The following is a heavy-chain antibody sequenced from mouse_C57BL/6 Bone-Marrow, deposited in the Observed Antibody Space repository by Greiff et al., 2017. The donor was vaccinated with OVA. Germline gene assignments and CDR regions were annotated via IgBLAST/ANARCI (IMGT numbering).Heavy chain of an antibody. V-gene: IGHV1-64*01. CDR1: GYTFTSYW. CDR2: IHPNSGST. D-gene: IGHD1-1*01. J-gene: IGHJ1*03. Sequence: VQLQQSGAELVKPGASVKLSCKASGYTFTSYWMHWVKQRPGQGLEWIGMIHPNSGSTNYNEKFKSKATLTVDKSSSTAYMQLSSLTSEDSAVYYCASFYGSSPNWYFDVWGTGTTVTVSS. CDR3: ASFYGSSPNWYFDV.